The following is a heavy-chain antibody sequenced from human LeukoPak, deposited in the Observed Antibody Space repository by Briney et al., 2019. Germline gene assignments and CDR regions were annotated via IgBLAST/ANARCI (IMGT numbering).Heavy chain of an antibody. CDR2: IYHSGST. D-gene: IGHD5-18*01. Sequence: SETLSLTRAVSGGSISSSNWWSWVRQPPGKGLEWIGGIYHSGSTNYNPSLKSRVTISVDKSKNQFSLKLSSVTAADTAVYYCARMSGYSYVDDAFDIWGQGTMVTVSS. CDR1: GGSISSSNW. CDR3: ARMSGYSYVDDAFDI. V-gene: IGHV4-4*02. J-gene: IGHJ3*02.